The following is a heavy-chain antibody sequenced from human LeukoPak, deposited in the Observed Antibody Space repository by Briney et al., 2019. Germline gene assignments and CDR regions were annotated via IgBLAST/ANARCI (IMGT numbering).Heavy chain of an antibody. Sequence: ASVKVSCKASGYTFTGYYMHWVRQAPGQGLEWMGWINPNSGGTNYAQKFQGRVTMTRDTSISTAYMELSRLRSDDTAVYYCAREGCSSTSCLTGEFDPWGQGTLVTVSS. CDR2: INPNSGGT. CDR1: GYTFTGYY. D-gene: IGHD2-2*01. CDR3: AREGCSSTSCLTGEFDP. V-gene: IGHV1-2*02. J-gene: IGHJ5*02.